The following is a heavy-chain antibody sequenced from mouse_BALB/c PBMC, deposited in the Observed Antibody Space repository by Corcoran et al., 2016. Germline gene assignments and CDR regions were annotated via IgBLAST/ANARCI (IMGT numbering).Heavy chain of an antibody. J-gene: IGHJ4*01. CDR3: AREPLAMDY. CDR1: GYTFTNYG. Sequence: QIQLVQSGPELKKPGETVKISCKASGYTFTNYGMNWVKQAPGKGVKWMGWINTYTGEPTYADDFKGRFAFSLETSASTAYLQINNLKNEDMATYFCAREPLAMDYWGQGTSVTVSS. V-gene: IGHV9-1*02. CDR2: INTYTGEP.